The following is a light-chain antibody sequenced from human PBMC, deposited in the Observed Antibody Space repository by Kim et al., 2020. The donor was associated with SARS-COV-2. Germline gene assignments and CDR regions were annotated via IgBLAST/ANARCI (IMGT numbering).Light chain of an antibody. Sequence: GQSVTISCTGTSNDVGGYDSVSWYQKHPGNAPKLIIYDVKKRPSGVSSRFSGSKSGNTASLTISRLQADDEAQYYCASYTVTSSLTFGGGTTVTVL. J-gene: IGLJ2*01. CDR1: SNDVGGYDS. CDR3: ASYTVTSSLT. V-gene: IGLV2-14*03. CDR2: DVK.